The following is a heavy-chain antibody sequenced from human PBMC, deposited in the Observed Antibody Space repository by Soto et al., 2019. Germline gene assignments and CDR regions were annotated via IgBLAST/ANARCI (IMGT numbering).Heavy chain of an antibody. J-gene: IGHJ4*02. CDR3: ARGFTEFSSNWAIDY. CDR2: ISTGTGNT. V-gene: IGHV1-3*04. Sequence: ASVKVSCKASGYTFTSYAMHWVRQAPGQRLEWMGWISTGTGNTQYSQNFPGRVTITRDISASTAYMELRSLRFEDTAIYYCARGFTEFSSNWAIDYWGQGTPVTVSS. CDR1: GYTFTSYA. D-gene: IGHD6-13*01.